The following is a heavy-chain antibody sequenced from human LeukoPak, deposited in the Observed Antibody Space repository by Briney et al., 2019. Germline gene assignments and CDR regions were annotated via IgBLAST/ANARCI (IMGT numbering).Heavy chain of an antibody. CDR2: IYYSGST. D-gene: IGHD2-15*01. V-gene: IGHV4-59*01. CDR1: GGSISSYY. J-gene: IGHJ4*02. Sequence: TSETLSLTCTVSGGSISSYYWSWIRQPPGKGREWIGYIYYSGSTNYNPSLKSRVTISVDTSKNQFSLKLSSVTAADTAAYYCAGGLGYCSGGSCAYFDYWGQGTLVTVSS. CDR3: AGGLGYCSGGSCAYFDY.